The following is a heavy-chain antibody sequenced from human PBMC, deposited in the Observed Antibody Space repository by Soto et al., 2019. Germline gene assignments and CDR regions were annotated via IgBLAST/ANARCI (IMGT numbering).Heavy chain of an antibody. Sequence: ASVKVSCKASGYTFTSYAMHWVRQAPGQRLEWMGWISAYNGNTNYAQKLQGRVTMTTDTSTSTAYMELRSLRSDDTAVYYCARGYCSSTMCYLWDNWFDPWGQGTLVTVSS. V-gene: IGHV1-18*01. CDR1: GYTFTSYA. J-gene: IGHJ5*02. CDR2: ISAYNGNT. CDR3: ARGYCSSTMCYLWDNWFDP. D-gene: IGHD2-2*01.